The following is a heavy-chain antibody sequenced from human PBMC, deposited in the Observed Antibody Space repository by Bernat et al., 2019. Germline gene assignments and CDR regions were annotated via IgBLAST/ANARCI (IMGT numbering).Heavy chain of an antibody. CDR3: ASEWLRFTPRDP. V-gene: IGHV3-7*01. Sequence: EVQLVESGGGLVKPGVSLILSCAASGFTFSRVWMSWVRQAPGKGVGWVAHIKQDGSETHYVDCVKGRFTISRDNGKKSLFLQMNSLRAEDTAVYYCASEWLRFTPRDPWGQGTLVTVSS. J-gene: IGHJ5*02. CDR1: GFTFSRVW. D-gene: IGHD5-12*01. CDR2: IKQDGSET.